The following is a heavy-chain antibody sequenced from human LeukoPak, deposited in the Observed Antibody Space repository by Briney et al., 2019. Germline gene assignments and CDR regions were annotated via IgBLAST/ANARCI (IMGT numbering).Heavy chain of an antibody. V-gene: IGHV3-7*04. Sequence: QTGGSLRLSCAASGFTFSSYWMSWVRQAPGKGLEWVANIKQDGSEKYYVDSVKGRFTISRDNAKNSLYLQMNSLRAEDTAVYYGARGGGTYYYDSSGYYYYWGQGTLVTVSS. CDR1: GFTFSSYW. CDR3: ARGGGTYYYDSSGYYYY. D-gene: IGHD3-22*01. J-gene: IGHJ4*02. CDR2: IKQDGSEK.